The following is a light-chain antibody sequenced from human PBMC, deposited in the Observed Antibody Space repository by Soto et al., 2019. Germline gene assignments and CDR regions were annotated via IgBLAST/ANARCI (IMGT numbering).Light chain of an antibody. CDR1: QSISRW. CDR3: QQYNSYSPET. CDR2: DAS. V-gene: IGKV1-5*01. Sequence: DIQMTQSPSTLSASVGDRVTITCRASQSISRWLAWYQQKPGKAPNLLIYDASSLESGVPSRFSGSGSGTEFTVTITSLQPDDFATSCCQQYNSYSPETFGQGTKVEFK. J-gene: IGKJ1*01.